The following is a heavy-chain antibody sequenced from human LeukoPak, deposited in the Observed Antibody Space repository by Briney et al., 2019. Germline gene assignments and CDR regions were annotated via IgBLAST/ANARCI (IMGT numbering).Heavy chain of an antibody. D-gene: IGHD3-9*01. V-gene: IGHV4-59*01. J-gene: IGHJ4*02. CDR3: ARMDQFSLERYFDY. Sequence: PSETLSLTCTVSGGSINSYYWNWIRQPPGKGLEWIGYIYYSGSTSYHPSLKSHVPIQVDTSNNQFSLKPNSVSAADASVYYCARMDQFSLERYFDYWGQGTLVTVSS. CDR1: GGSINSYY. CDR2: IYYSGST.